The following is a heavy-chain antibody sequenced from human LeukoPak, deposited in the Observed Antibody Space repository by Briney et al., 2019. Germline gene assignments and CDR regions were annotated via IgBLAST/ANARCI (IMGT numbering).Heavy chain of an antibody. V-gene: IGHV3-48*03. CDR3: AREGSSYAPSEPFYFDY. Sequence: GGSLRLSCTDSGSTFSSRDMNWVRQAPGKGLERVSFISSGGYTTRYADSVKGRFTISRDNAKNSLYLQMNSLKAEDTAVYYCAREGSSYAPSEPFYFDYWGQGTLVTVSS. CDR1: GSTFSSRD. J-gene: IGHJ4*02. D-gene: IGHD3-10*01. CDR2: ISSGGYTT.